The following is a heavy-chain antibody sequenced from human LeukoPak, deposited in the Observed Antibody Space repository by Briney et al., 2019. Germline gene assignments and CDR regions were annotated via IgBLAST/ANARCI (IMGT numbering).Heavy chain of an antibody. D-gene: IGHD3-22*01. J-gene: IGHJ1*01. CDR3: AASSAYLEYLQH. CDR1: GGSFSGYY. Sequence: SETLSLTCAVYGGSFSGYYWSWIRQPPGKGLEWIGEINHSGSTNYNPSLKSRVTISVDTSKNQFSLKLSSVTAADTAVYYCAASSAYLEYLQHWGQGTLVTVSS. V-gene: IGHV4-34*01. CDR2: INHSGST.